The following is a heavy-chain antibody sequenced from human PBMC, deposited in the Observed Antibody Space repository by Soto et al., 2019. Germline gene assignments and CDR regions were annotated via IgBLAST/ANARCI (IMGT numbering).Heavy chain of an antibody. CDR1: GFTFSGHW. D-gene: IGHD2-2*01. Sequence: EVQLVESGGDLVQPGGSLRLSCAASGFTFSGHWMHWVRQVPGKGLEWVSRINTDGGSSAYADSVKGGFTISRNNAKNKCYLKMNGLRAEETAVYYGAREAGYGSRTSCDRRAFDPWGQGTTVTVSS. CDR3: AREAGYGSRTSCDRRAFDP. CDR2: INTDGGSS. J-gene: IGHJ3*01. V-gene: IGHV3-74*03.